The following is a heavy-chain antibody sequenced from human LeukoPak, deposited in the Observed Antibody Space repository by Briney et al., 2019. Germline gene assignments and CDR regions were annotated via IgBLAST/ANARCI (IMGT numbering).Heavy chain of an antibody. J-gene: IGHJ5*02. V-gene: IGHV1-2*06. D-gene: IGHD2-2*01. CDR1: GYTFTGYY. CDR3: AREVGYSSSFYGRFDP. Sequence: ASVKVSCKASGYTFTGYYMHWVRKAPGQGLELMGRVNPNNGVPNYAQKFQGRVTMTKDTAISTFYMVLSSLRSDDTAVYFCAREVGYSSSFYGRFDPWGQGTLVIVSS. CDR2: VNPNNGVP.